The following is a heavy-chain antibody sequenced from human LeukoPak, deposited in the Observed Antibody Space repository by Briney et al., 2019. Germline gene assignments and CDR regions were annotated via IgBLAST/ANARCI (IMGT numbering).Heavy chain of an antibody. CDR2: INPNSGGT. CDR3: ARYSGSYYWFDP. Sequence: AASVKVSCKASGYTFTSYGISWVRQAPGQGLEWMGRINPNSGGTNYAQKFQGRVTMTRDTSISTAYMELNRLTSDDTAVYYCARYSGSYYWFDPWGQGTLVTVSS. J-gene: IGHJ5*02. CDR1: GYTFTSYG. D-gene: IGHD1-26*01. V-gene: IGHV1-2*06.